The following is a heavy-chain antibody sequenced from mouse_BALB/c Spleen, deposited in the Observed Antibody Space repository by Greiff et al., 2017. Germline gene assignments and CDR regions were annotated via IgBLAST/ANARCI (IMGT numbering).Heavy chain of an antibody. CDR3: ARGFFDY. CDR2: ISYSGST. J-gene: IGHJ2*01. CDR1: GYSITSDYA. V-gene: IGHV3-2*02. Sequence: EVMLVESGPGLVKPSQSLSLTCTVTGYSITSDYAWNWIRQFPGNKLEMMGFISYSGSTSYNPSLKSRIAITRDTSKNQFFLQLNSVTTEDTATYYCARGFFDYWGQGTTLTVSS.